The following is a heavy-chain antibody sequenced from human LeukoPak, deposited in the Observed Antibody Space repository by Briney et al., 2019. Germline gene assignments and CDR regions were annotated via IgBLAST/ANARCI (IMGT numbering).Heavy chain of an antibody. Sequence: GGSLRLSCAASGFTVSSNYMSWVRQAPGKGLEWVSVIYSGGSTYYADDVKGRFTITSRNSKNTLYLQMNSLRAEDTAVYYCARFGRIAARASDAFDIWGQGTMVTVSS. CDR2: IYSGGST. CDR1: GFTVSSNY. J-gene: IGHJ3*02. D-gene: IGHD6-6*01. V-gene: IGHV3-53*04. CDR3: ARFGRIAARASDAFDI.